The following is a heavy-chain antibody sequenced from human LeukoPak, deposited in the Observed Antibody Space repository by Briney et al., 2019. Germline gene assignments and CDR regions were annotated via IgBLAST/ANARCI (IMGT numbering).Heavy chain of an antibody. D-gene: IGHD6-6*01. CDR3: ARGSTHGGYSSSFDY. J-gene: IGHJ4*02. CDR2: MNPNSGNT. CDR1: GYTFTSYD. V-gene: IGHV1-8*01. Sequence: ASVKVSCKASGYTFTSYDINWVRQATGQGLEWMGWMNPNSGNTGYAQKFQGRVTMTRDTSISTAFMGLSSLRSDDTAVYYCARGSTHGGYSSSFDYWGQGTLVTVSS.